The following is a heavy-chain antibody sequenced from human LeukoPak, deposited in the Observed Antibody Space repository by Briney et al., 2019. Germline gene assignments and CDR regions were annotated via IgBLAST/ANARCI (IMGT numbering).Heavy chain of an antibody. Sequence: NTSETLSLTCAVYGGSFSGYYRSWIRQPPGKGLEWIGEINHSGSTNYNPSLKSRVTISVDTSKNQFSLKLSSVTAADTAVYYCARRPQYSSSWYRKRSDAFDIWGQGTMVTVSS. CDR3: ARRPQYSSSWYRKRSDAFDI. D-gene: IGHD6-13*01. V-gene: IGHV4-34*01. CDR2: INHSGST. CDR1: GGSFSGYY. J-gene: IGHJ3*02.